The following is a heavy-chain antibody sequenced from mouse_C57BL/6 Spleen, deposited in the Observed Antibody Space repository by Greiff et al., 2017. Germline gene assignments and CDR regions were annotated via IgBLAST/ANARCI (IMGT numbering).Heavy chain of an antibody. J-gene: IGHJ3*01. D-gene: IGHD2-4*01. CDR3: ATYDYDDGFAC. Sequence: EVQLQQSGGGLVQPGGSLKLSCAASGFTFSDYYMYWVRQTPEKRLEWVAYISNGGGSTYYPDTVKGRFTISRDNAKNTLYLQMSRLKSEDTAMYYCATYDYDDGFACWGQGTLVTVSA. V-gene: IGHV5-12*01. CDR2: ISNGGGST. CDR1: GFTFSDYY.